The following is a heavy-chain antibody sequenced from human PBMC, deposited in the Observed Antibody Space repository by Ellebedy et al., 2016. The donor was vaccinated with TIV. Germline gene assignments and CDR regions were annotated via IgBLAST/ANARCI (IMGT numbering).Heavy chain of an antibody. CDR3: ARDSPEPTLIDI. CDR1: GGSFSGYY. CDR2: INHSGST. Sequence: SETLSLXCAVYGGSFSGYYWSWIRQPPGKGLEWIGEINHSGSTNYNPSLKSRVTISVDTSKNQFSLKLSSVTAADTAVYYCARDSPEPTLIDIWGQGTLVTVSS. V-gene: IGHV4-34*01. D-gene: IGHD1-14*01. J-gene: IGHJ3*02.